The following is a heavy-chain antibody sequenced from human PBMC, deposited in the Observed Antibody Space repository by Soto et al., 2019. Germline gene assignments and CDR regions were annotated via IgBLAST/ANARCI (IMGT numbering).Heavy chain of an antibody. CDR3: TTERDIVATPFYS. V-gene: IGHV3-15*07. Sequence: GGSLRLSCAASGFTFSNAWMNWVRQAPGKGLEWVGRIKSKTDGGTTDYAAPVKGRFTISRDDSKNTLYLQMNSLKTEDTAVYYFTTERDIVATPFYSRGQETAVPVSS. D-gene: IGHD5-12*01. CDR2: IKSKTDGGTT. J-gene: IGHJ5*01. CDR1: GFTFSNAW.